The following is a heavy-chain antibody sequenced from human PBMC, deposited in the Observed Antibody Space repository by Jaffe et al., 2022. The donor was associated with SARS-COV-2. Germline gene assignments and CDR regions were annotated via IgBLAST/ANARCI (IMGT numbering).Heavy chain of an antibody. CDR2: ISYDGSNK. D-gene: IGHD1-1*01. CDR1: GFTFSSYG. Sequence: QVQLVESGGGVVQPGRSLRLSCAASGFTFSSYGMHWVRQAPGKGLEWVAVISYDGSNKYYADSVKGRFTISRDNSKNTLYLQMNSLRAEDTAVYYCAKDVRYKTTYGMDVWGQGTTVTVSS. V-gene: IGHV3-30*18. CDR3: AKDVRYKTTYGMDV. J-gene: IGHJ6*02.